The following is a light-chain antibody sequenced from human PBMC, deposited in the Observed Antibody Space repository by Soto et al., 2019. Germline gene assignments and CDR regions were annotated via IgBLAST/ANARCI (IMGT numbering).Light chain of an antibody. CDR2: DVS. CDR3: SSYTSSSTPPYV. V-gene: IGLV2-14*01. J-gene: IGLJ1*01. CDR1: SSDVGGYNY. Sequence: ALAQPASVSGSPGQSITISCTGTSSDVGGYNYVSWYQQHPGKAPKLMIYDVSNRPSGVSNRFSGSKSGNTASLTISGLQAEDEADYYCSSYTSSSTPPYVFGTGTKVTVL.